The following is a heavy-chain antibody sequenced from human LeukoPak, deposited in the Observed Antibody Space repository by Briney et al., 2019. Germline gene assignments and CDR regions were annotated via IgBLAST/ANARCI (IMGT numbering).Heavy chain of an antibody. CDR3: ARDYGGD. Sequence: SETLSLTCAVSGGSISSGGYSWSWIRQPPGKGLEWIGYIYYSGTTYYNPSLKSRVTISLDTSKNQFSLKLSSVTAADTAVYYCARDYGGDWGQGTLVTVSS. CDR2: IYYSGTT. J-gene: IGHJ4*02. V-gene: IGHV4-30-4*07. D-gene: IGHD4-23*01. CDR1: GGSISSGGYS.